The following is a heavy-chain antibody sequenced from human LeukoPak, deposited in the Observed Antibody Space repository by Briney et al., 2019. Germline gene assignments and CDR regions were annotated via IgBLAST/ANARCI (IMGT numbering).Heavy chain of an antibody. D-gene: IGHD2-15*01. V-gene: IGHV1-18*01. J-gene: IGHJ6*02. CDR2: ISAYNGNT. CDR1: GYTFTSYG. Sequence: ASVKVSCKASGYTFTSYGISWVRQASGQGLEWMGWISAYNGNTNYVQKLQGRVTMTTDTSTSTAYMELRSLRSDDTAVYYCARDGLRGCSGGSCYQQYYYYGMDVWGQGTTVTVSS. CDR3: ARDGLRGCSGGSCYQQYYYYGMDV.